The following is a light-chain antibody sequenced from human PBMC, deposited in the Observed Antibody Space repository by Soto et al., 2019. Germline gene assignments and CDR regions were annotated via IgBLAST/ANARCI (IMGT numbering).Light chain of an antibody. CDR1: QSVSSSY. J-gene: IGKJ5*01. CDR3: QQRSNCPPIT. V-gene: IGKV3D-20*02. CDR2: GAS. Sequence: EIALTPSPATLSWSPWERVTLHCRASQSVSSSYLAWYQQQPRQAPRLLINGASSRATGIPDSFSGSGAWTAYTLTTSRMEHEDFSVYYCQQRSNCPPITCGQGTRRDI.